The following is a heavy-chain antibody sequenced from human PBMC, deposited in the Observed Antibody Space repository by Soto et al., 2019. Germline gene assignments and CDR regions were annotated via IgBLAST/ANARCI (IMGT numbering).Heavy chain of an antibody. CDR1: GASIRGCH. CDR2: IYYSGST. D-gene: IGHD2-15*01. V-gene: IGHV4-59*01. Sequence: PSETLSPTCSVSGASIRGCHWGGIRQTPEKGLEWIGYIYYSGSTNYNPSLKSRVTMLIDMSKNQFSLKLTSVSAADTAVYYCAAAPRYWGQGILVTVSS. J-gene: IGHJ4*02. CDR3: AAAPRY.